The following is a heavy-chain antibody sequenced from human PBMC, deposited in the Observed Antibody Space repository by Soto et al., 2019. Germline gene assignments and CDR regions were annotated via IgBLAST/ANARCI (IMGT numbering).Heavy chain of an antibody. CDR3: TSETVAGITGLDY. V-gene: IGHV3-23*01. CDR1: GFNVGAFA. D-gene: IGHD1-20*01. Sequence: VGSLRLSCAASGFNVGAFAVNWVRQAPGKGLEWVSGISVSDAFIYYADSVRGRFSISRDASENILYLQMNSLRVDDTALYYCTSETVAGITGLDYWGPGTLVTVSS. J-gene: IGHJ4*02. CDR2: ISVSDAFI.